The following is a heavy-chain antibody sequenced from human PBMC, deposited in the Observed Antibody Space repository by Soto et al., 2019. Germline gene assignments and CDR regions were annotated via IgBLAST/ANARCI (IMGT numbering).Heavy chain of an antibody. V-gene: IGHV2-5*02. CDR2: IYWDNDK. Sequence: QITLKESGPPLVKPTQTLTLTCTFSGFSLNTGGLGVGWIRQPPGKALEWLALIYWDNDKRYSPSLMSRLTITKDTSKHQVVLTMTNMDPVDAATYYCVHSRCGGDCLQSYSSHYYYGLDVWGQGTTVTVSS. CDR3: VHSRCGGDCLQSYSSHYYYGLDV. D-gene: IGHD2-21*02. J-gene: IGHJ6*02. CDR1: GFSLNTGGLG.